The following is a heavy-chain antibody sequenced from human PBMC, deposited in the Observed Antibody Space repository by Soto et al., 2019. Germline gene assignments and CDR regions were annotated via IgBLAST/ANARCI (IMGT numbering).Heavy chain of an antibody. D-gene: IGHD1-26*01. Sequence: QVQLVQSGAEVKKPGSSVKVSCKASGGTFSSYSINWVRQAPGQGLEWMGEIIPIFGTANYAQKLQVRVTITADESTSTAYMELSXXXPXXXAVYYFARDGGRNSGGIXYWGQGXLX. V-gene: IGHV1-69*01. CDR2: IIPIFGTA. CDR3: ARDGGRNSGGIXY. CDR1: GGTFSSYS. J-gene: IGHJ4*02.